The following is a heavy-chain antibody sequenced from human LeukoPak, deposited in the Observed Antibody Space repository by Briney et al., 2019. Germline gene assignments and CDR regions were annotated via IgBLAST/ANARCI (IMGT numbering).Heavy chain of an antibody. V-gene: IGHV3-48*04. CDR1: GFTFSSYG. CDR3: ARGGEQWLVREFDY. J-gene: IGHJ4*02. Sequence: PGGFLRLSCAASGFTFSSYGMNWVRQAPGKGLEWVSYISRSSSTIYYADSVKGRFTISRDNAKNSLYLQMNSLRAEDTAVYYCARGGEQWLVREFDYWGQGTLVTASS. CDR2: ISRSSSTI. D-gene: IGHD6-19*01.